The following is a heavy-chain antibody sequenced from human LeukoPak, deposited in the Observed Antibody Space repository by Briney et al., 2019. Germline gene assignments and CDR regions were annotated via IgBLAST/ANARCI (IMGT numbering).Heavy chain of an antibody. J-gene: IGHJ4*02. CDR1: GNSISSGEKY. D-gene: IGHD3-22*01. V-gene: IGHV4-61*02. CDR3: ARASYSYDINGWVPFDY. CDR2: IYTSGST. Sequence: SQTLSLTCTVSGNSISSGEKYWSWIRQPAGKGLEWIGSIYTSGSTNYNPSLKSRVTISGDTSKNQFSLRLSLLTAADTAVYYCARASYSYDINGWVPFDYWGQGTLVTVSS.